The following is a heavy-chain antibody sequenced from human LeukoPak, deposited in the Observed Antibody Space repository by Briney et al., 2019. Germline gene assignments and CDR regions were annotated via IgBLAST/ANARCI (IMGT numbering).Heavy chain of an antibody. Sequence: GGSLRLSCAASGFTFSSYEMNWVRQAPGKGLEWVSYISSFSSTIYYADSVKGRFTISRDNSKNTLYLQMNSLRAEDTAVYYCAKAASSWCDYWGQGTLVTVSS. CDR3: AKAASSWCDY. CDR1: GFTFSSYE. D-gene: IGHD6-13*01. J-gene: IGHJ4*02. V-gene: IGHV3-48*03. CDR2: ISSFSSTI.